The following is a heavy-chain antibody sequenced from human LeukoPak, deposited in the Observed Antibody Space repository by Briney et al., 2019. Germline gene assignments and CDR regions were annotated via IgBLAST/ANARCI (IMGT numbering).Heavy chain of an antibody. CDR1: GYTFTDYY. CDR3: ARDEVVPFTHAFDI. J-gene: IGHJ3*02. D-gene: IGHD2-15*01. V-gene: IGHV1-2*02. Sequence: GASVEVSCKASGYTFTDYYMHWLRQAPGQGLEWMGWMHPDSGGTNYAQKFQGRVTMTRDTSISTAYMELRSLRSDDTAVYYCARDEVVPFTHAFDIWGQGTMVTVSS. CDR2: MHPDSGGT.